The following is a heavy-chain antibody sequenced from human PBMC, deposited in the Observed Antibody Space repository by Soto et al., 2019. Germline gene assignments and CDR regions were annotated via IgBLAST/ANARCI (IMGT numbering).Heavy chain of an antibody. D-gene: IGHD4-17*01. CDR1: GFAFSNYA. CDR2: ISRSGNVI. Sequence: EVQLLESGGDLVQPGGSLRLSCAASGFAFSNYAVTWVRQAQGKGLEWVSSISRSGNVIYYADSVEGRFIISRDNSKNTLYLQMNSLRAEDTAMYYCAKVPNGDYIGAFDDWGQGTLVTVSS. J-gene: IGHJ4*02. V-gene: IGHV3-23*01. CDR3: AKVPNGDYIGAFDD.